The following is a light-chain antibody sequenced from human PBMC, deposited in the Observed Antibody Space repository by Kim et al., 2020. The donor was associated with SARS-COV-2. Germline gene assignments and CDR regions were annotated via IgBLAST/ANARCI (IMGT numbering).Light chain of an antibody. CDR1: SSNSARNT. V-gene: IGLV1-44*01. Sequence: GQRVYSSSCGGSSNSARNTLNSYQQLPGTAPTPLTYSNNQRPSGVPDRFSVSKSGTSASLAISGLQSEDEADYDYAAWHDCLNGWVFGGGTQLTVL. CDR3: AAWHDCLNGWV. CDR2: SNN. J-gene: IGLJ3*02.